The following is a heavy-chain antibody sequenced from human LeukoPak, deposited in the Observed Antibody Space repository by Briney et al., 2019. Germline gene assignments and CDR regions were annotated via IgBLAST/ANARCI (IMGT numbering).Heavy chain of an antibody. Sequence: ASVKVSCEASGYTFTGYYMHWVRQAPGQGLEWMGWINPNSGGTNYAQKFQGRVTMTRDTSISTAYMELSRLRSDDTAVYYCAREKHQHSYGTDYYFDYWGQGTLVTVSS. D-gene: IGHD5-18*01. CDR2: INPNSGGT. CDR3: AREKHQHSYGTDYYFDY. V-gene: IGHV1-2*02. J-gene: IGHJ4*02. CDR1: GYTFTGYY.